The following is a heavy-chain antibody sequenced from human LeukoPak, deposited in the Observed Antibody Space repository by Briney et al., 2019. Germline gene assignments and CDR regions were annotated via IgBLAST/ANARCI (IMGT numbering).Heavy chain of an antibody. CDR2: ISGDGGST. D-gene: IGHD3-16*01. Sequence: GGSLRLSCAASGFTFDTYAMHWVRQAPGKGLEWVSLISGDGGSTYYADSVKGRFTISRDNAKNSLYLQMNSLRAEDTAVYYCASGGAVDDLFQHWGQGTLVTVSS. CDR1: GFTFDTYA. CDR3: ASGGAVDDLFQH. V-gene: IGHV3-43*02. J-gene: IGHJ1*01.